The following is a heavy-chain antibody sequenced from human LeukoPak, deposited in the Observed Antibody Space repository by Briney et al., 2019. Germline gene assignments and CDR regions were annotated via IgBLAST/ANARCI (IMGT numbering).Heavy chain of an antibody. V-gene: IGHV4-34*01. CDR1: GGSLSGYY. J-gene: IGHJ4*02. CDR3: ARDYGDVH. D-gene: IGHD4-17*01. CDR2: INHSGST. Sequence: PSETLSLTCGVYGGSLSGYYWSWIRQPPGKGLEWIGEINHSGSTNYHPSLSSGVTITVDTSKNQSSLKPSSVTAADAAVYCCARDYGDVHWGQGTLVTVSS.